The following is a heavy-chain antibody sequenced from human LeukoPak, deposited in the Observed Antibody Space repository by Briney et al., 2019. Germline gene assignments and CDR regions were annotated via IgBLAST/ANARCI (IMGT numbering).Heavy chain of an antibody. CDR1: GFTFSSYS. Sequence: GGSLRLSCAASGFTFSSYSMNWVRQAPGKGLEWVSYISSSSSTIYYADSVKGRFTISRDNSKNTLFLQMNSLRAEDTAVYFCAKDLYDGSGYIRAFDYWGQGTLVTVSS. V-gene: IGHV3-48*01. D-gene: IGHD3-22*01. J-gene: IGHJ4*02. CDR2: ISSSSSTI. CDR3: AKDLYDGSGYIRAFDY.